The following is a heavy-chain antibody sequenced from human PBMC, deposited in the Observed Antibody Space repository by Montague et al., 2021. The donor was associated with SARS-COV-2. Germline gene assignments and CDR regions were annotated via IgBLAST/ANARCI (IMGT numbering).Heavy chain of an antibody. Sequence: TLSLTCTVSGGSINSGSYYWGWIRQAAGKGLEWIGRISTSGNTKYNTSLKSRVTISVDTSQNQFSLKMYSVTAADTAVYYCARDTRPNFAYYDILAGDYYYYGRDVWGQGTTVTVSS. V-gene: IGHV4-61*02. J-gene: IGHJ6*02. D-gene: IGHD3-9*01. CDR1: GGSINSGSYY. CDR2: ISTSGNT. CDR3: ARDTRPNFAYYDILAGDYYYYGRDV.